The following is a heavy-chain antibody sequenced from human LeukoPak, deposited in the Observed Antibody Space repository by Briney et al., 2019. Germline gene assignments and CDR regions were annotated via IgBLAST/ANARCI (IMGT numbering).Heavy chain of an antibody. CDR3: ARDGNDVMDY. D-gene: IGHD1-1*01. V-gene: IGHV1-18*01. CDR2: ISGYNDNA. CDR1: GYIFTNYG. J-gene: IGHJ4*02. Sequence: ASVKVSCKDSGYIFTNYGISWVRQAPGQGLEWVGWISGYNDNAHYAQKLQGRVTMTRETSTSTVYMELRSLSSDDTAIYYCARDGNDVMDYWGQGTQVTVSS.